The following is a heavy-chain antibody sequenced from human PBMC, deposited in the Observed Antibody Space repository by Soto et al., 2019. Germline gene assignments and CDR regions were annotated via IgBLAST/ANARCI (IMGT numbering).Heavy chain of an antibody. D-gene: IGHD3-3*01. V-gene: IGHV1-3*01. Sequence: GASVKVSCKASGYTFTSYAMHWVRQAPGQRLEWMGWINAGNGNTKYSQKFQGRVTITRDTSASTAYMELSSLRSEDTAVYYCARDGRITLYYFDDWGPGTLVTVSS. CDR2: INAGNGNT. CDR3: ARDGRITLYYFDD. CDR1: GYTFTSYA. J-gene: IGHJ4*02.